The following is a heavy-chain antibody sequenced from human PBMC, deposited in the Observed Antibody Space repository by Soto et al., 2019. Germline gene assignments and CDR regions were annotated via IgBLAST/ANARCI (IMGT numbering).Heavy chain of an antibody. D-gene: IGHD3-10*01. CDR3: VEVPRGPRYYFDY. Sequence: EVQLVESGGGLVQPGGSLRLSCSASGFTFSNYAMYWVRQAPGKGLEYVSAVSDNGGTSYYADSVKGRFTISRDNSKNTLSLQMGRLRAEDTAVYYCVEVPRGPRYYFDYWGQGTLVTVSS. J-gene: IGHJ4*02. V-gene: IGHV3-64D*08. CDR1: GFTFSNYA. CDR2: VSDNGGTS.